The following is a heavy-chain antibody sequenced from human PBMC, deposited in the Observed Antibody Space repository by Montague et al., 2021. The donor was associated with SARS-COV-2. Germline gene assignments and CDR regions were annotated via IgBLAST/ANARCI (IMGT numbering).Heavy chain of an antibody. CDR2: TYYRSKWYN. J-gene: IGHJ6*02. CDR1: GDSVSSHSAT. Sequence: CAISGDSVSSHSATWNWVRQSPSRRLEWLGRTYYRSKWYNDYAVSVRGRVTINPDTSKNQFSLQLNSVTPEDTAIYYCTSGREGNYNVMDVWGQGTTGTGSS. D-gene: IGHD1-1*01. CDR3: TSGREGNYNVMDV. V-gene: IGHV6-1*01.